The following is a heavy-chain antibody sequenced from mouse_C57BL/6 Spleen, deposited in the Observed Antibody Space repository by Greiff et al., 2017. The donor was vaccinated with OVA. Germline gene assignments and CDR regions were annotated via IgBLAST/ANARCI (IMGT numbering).Heavy chain of an antibody. CDR1: GFTFSSYA. CDR3: ARDRGITTVVVPFDY. J-gene: IGHJ2*01. V-gene: IGHV5-4*01. D-gene: IGHD1-1*01. Sequence: EVQVVESGGGLVKPGGSLKLSCAASGFTFSSYAMSWVRQTPEKRLEWVATISDGGSYTYYPDNVKGRFTISRDNAKNNLYLQMSHLKSEDTAMYYCARDRGITTVVVPFDYWGQGTTLTVSS. CDR2: ISDGGSYT.